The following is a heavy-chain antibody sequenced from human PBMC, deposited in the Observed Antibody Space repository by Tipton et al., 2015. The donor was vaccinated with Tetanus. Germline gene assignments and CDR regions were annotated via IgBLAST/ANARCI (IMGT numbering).Heavy chain of an antibody. Sequence: QSGAEVKKPGSSVKVSCKASGGTFTNYALSWVRQAPGQGLEWVGGITPIFGTTNSAPKFQGRVTITAVESTNTAYMELNSLISEDTALYYWARAPNRRSRAYAFWGQGPQITVSS. CDR3: ARAPNRRSRAYAF. CDR1: GGTFTNYA. J-gene: IGHJ4*02. V-gene: IGHV1-69*01. CDR2: ITPIFGTT. D-gene: IGHD1-14*01.